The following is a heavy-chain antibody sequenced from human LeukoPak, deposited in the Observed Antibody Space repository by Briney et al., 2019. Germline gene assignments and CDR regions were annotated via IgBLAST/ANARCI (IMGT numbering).Heavy chain of an antibody. V-gene: IGHV4-59*01. D-gene: IGHD2-2*02. J-gene: IGHJ3*02. CDR1: GGSISSYY. CDR3: ARYCSSTSCYTSNAFDI. Sequence: SSETLSLTCTVSGGSISSYYWSWIRQSPGKGLEWIGYIYFTGTTNYNPSLKSRVTISVDTSKKQLSLKLRSVTAADTAVYYCARYCSSTSCYTSNAFDIWGQGTMVTVSS. CDR2: IYFTGTT.